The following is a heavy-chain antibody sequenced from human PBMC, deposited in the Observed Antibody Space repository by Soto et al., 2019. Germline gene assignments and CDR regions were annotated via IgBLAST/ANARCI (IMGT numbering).Heavy chain of an antibody. J-gene: IGHJ5*02. CDR3: TIEQSDDNYFDP. CDR2: IYYSGGT. D-gene: IGHD6-19*01. Sequence: SETLSLTCTVDGAALSSGGYFYTWVRQPPGKGLEWLGYIYYSGGTNYNPSLKSPVTISLDKSKSQFSLRLISVTAADTAVYYFTIEQSDDNYFDPWGQGTLVTVS. CDR1: GAALSSGGYF. V-gene: IGHV4-61*08.